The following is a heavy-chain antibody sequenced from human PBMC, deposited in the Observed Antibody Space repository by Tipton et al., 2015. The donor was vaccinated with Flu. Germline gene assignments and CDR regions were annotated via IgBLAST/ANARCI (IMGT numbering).Heavy chain of an antibody. CDR3: ATLTGDDY. V-gene: IGHV3-48*03. D-gene: IGHD7-27*01. CDR2: ITSSGNTI. CDR1: GFTFSSYE. J-gene: IGHJ4*02. Sequence: GSLRLPCAASGFTFSSYEMNWVRQAPGKGLEWVSYITSSGNTISYADSVRGRFTISRDNTKKSLYLQLNSLRVEDTAIYYCATLTGDDYWGQGILVTVSS.